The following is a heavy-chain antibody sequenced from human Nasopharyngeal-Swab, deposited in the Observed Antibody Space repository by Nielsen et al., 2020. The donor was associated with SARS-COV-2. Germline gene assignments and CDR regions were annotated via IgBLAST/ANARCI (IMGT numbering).Heavy chain of an antibody. V-gene: IGHV1-46*01. D-gene: IGHD5-18*01. CDR2: INPSGGST. Sequence: WVRQAPGKGLEWMGIINPSGGSTSYAQKFQGRVTMTRDTSTSTVYMELSSLRSEDTAVYYCARDLPPAYSYVYYYYYMDVWGKGTTVTVSS. CDR3: ARDLPPAYSYVYYYYYMDV. J-gene: IGHJ6*03.